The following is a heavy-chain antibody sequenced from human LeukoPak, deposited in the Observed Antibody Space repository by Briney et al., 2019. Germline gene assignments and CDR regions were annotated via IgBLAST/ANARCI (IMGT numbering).Heavy chain of an antibody. D-gene: IGHD2-15*01. Sequence: GGSLRLSCAASRFTFSSYNMKWVRQAPGEGLEWVSSISRTGTYIYYADSVKGRFTVSRDNAQNSLYLQMNSLRVEDTAVYYCARVLETDCTGGSCYSGLDYWGQGTLVTVSS. V-gene: IGHV3-21*01. CDR1: RFTFSSYN. CDR3: ARVLETDCTGGSCYSGLDY. CDR2: ISRTGTYI. J-gene: IGHJ4*02.